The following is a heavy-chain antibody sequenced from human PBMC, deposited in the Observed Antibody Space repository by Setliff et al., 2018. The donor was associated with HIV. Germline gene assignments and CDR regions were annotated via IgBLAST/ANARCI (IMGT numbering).Heavy chain of an antibody. Sequence: ASVKVSCKASGYTFTDYCMHWVQQAPGKGLEWMGRVDPKNGKTLYAENLRGRITITADTSTDTAYMELNSLRSEDTAMYYCATLDYYGSQTSKLALHYWGKGTLVTVSS. J-gene: IGHJ4*02. CDR2: VDPKNGKT. V-gene: IGHV1-69-2*01. CDR3: ATLDYYGSQTSKLALHY. CDR1: GYTFTDYC. D-gene: IGHD3-10*01.